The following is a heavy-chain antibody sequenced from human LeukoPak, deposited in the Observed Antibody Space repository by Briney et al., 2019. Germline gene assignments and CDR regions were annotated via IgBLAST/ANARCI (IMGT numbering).Heavy chain of an antibody. CDR2: IWYDGSNK. CDR3: AKGPGRGTHDAFDI. D-gene: IGHD3-10*01. Sequence: AGGSLRLSCAASGFTFSSYGMHWVRQAPGKGLEWVAVIWYDGSNKYYADSVKGRFTISRDNSKNTLYLQMNSLRAEDTAVYYCAKGPGRGTHDAFDIWGQGTMVTVSS. J-gene: IGHJ3*02. CDR1: GFTFSSYG. V-gene: IGHV3-33*06.